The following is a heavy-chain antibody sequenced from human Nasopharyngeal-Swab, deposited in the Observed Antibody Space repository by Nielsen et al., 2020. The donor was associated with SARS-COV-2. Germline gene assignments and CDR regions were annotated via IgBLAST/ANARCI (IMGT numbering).Heavy chain of an antibody. D-gene: IGHD3-3*01. V-gene: IGHV4-59*01. CDR2: IYYSGST. CDR3: ARILTFFGVVASYYFDY. Sequence: SDPLSSPCTASGGPFSGYYWGWIRHPPGKGLEWIGYIYYSGSTNYNPPLKSRVPISVNTSTNQFSLKLSSVTAADTAVYYCARILTFFGVVASYYFDYWGQGTLVTVYS. CDR1: GGPFSGYY. J-gene: IGHJ4*02.